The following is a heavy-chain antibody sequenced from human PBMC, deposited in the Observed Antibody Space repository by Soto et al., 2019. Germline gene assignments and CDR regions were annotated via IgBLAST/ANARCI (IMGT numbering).Heavy chain of an antibody. J-gene: IGHJ4*02. D-gene: IGHD3-10*01. CDR3: ARGYYYASGSSFPY. CDR1: GGSFTNYY. Sequence: PSETLSLTCAVYGGSFTNYYWSWIRQPPGKGLEWIGEINQSGSSNYNPSLKSRVTISVDTSKNQFSLKLSSVTAADTALYYCARGYYYASGSSFPYWGQGTLLTVSS. CDR2: INQSGSS. V-gene: IGHV4-34*01.